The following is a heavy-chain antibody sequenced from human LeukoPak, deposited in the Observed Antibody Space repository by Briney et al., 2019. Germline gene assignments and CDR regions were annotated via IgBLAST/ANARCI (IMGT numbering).Heavy chain of an antibody. CDR1: GGSISSYY. V-gene: IGHV4-59*01. Sequence: SETLSLTCTVSGGSISSYYWSWIRQPPGKGLEWIGYIYYSGSINYNPSLKSRVTISVDTSKNQFSLKLSSVTAADTAVYYCARDLVFKWGQGTLVTVSS. CDR2: IYYSGSI. CDR3: ARDLVFK. J-gene: IGHJ4*02.